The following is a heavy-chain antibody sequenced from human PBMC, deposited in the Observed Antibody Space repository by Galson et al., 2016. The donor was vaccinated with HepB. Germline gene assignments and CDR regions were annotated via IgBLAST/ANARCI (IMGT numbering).Heavy chain of an antibody. V-gene: IGHV4-59*01. CDR3: AREGRWGSSWFLY. CDR1: GGSISSYS. J-gene: IGHJ4*02. Sequence: SETLSLTCTVSGGSISSYSWSWIRQPPGKGLEWIGYIYYSGSTNYNPSLKSRVTISVDTSKNQFSLKLSSVTAADTAVYYCAREGRWGSSWFLYWGQGTLVTVSS. D-gene: IGHD6-13*01. CDR2: IYYSGST.